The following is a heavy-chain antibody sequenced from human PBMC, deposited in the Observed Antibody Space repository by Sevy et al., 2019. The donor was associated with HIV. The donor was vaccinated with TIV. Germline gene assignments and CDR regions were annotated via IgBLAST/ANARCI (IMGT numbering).Heavy chain of an antibody. J-gene: IGHJ4*02. CDR3: AREGCSKPHDY. V-gene: IGHV3-23*01. CDR1: GFTFSNYA. D-gene: IGHD2-2*01. CDR2: FSFGCGKI. Sequence: GGSLRLSCAASGFTFSNYAMSWLRQAPGKGLEWVSTFSFGCGKINYADSVKGRFTISRDNSKNTLYLQMNSLRAEDTALYYCAREGCSKPHDYWGEGTLVTVSS.